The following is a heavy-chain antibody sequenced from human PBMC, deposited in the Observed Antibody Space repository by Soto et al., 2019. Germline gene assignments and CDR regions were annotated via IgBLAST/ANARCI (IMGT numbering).Heavy chain of an antibody. D-gene: IGHD1-26*01. CDR3: ARSMKGGKNFDH. J-gene: IGHJ4*02. V-gene: IGHV3-11*03. CDR1: GFIFSDHY. Sequence: PGGSLRLSCAASGFIFSDHYMSWIRQAPGKGLEWLAYISGSTIYTDYADSVKGRLTISRDNAKNSVYLQMNSLRVDDTAVYYCARSMKGGKNFDHWGQGTLVTVSS. CDR2: ISGSTIYT.